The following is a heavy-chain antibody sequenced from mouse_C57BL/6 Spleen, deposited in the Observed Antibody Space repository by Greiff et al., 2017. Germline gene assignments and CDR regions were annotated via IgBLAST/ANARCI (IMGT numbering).Heavy chain of an antibody. J-gene: IGHJ1*03. CDR1: GFNIKDYY. CDR2: IDPEDGET. CDR3: ARYYGSSFWYFDV. D-gene: IGHD1-1*01. V-gene: IGHV14-2*01. Sequence: VQLQQSGAELVKPGASVKLSCTASGFNIKDYYMHWVKQRTEQGLEWIGRIDPEDGETKYAPKFQGKATLTADTSSNTAYLQLSSLTSEDTAVYYCARYYGSSFWYFDVWGTGTTVTVSS.